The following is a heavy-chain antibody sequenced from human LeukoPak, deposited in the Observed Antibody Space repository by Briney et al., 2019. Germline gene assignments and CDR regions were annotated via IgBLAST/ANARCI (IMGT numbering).Heavy chain of an antibody. J-gene: IGHJ4*02. CDR2: IYYSGST. V-gene: IGHV4-59*01. CDR3: ARDIHPEWDTPPYFDF. Sequence: SETLSLTCTVSGGSISSYYWSWIRQPPGKGLEWIGYIYYSGSTNYNPSLKSRVTISVDTSKNQFSLKLSSVTAADTAVYYCARDIHPEWDTPPYFDFWGQGTLVTVSS. D-gene: IGHD1-26*01. CDR1: GGSISSYY.